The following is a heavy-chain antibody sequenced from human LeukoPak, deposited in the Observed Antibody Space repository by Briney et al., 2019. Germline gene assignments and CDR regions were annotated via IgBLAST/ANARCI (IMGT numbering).Heavy chain of an antibody. Sequence: GGSVRLYCATSALTSRFYWMTWVGQAQGKGLEWVANIKQDGSDKYYVDSVKGRFTISRDNSKNSLYLQMNSLRAEDTAFYFCARHSNKYDYDSSGHYRSFDYWGQGTLVSVSS. V-gene: IGHV3-7*01. CDR2: IKQDGSDK. CDR1: ALTSRFYW. CDR3: ARHSNKYDYDSSGHYRSFDY. J-gene: IGHJ4*02. D-gene: IGHD3-22*01.